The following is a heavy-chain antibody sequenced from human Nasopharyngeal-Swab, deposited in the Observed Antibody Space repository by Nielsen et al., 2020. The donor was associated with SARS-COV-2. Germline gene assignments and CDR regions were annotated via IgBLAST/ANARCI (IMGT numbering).Heavy chain of an antibody. CDR3: AKGGGTTGTVGLDI. CDR2: ISSSGSTI. D-gene: IGHD1-1*01. Sequence: GESLKISCAASGFTFSSYEMNWVRQAPGKGLEWVSYISSSGSTIYYADSVKGRFTISRDNVKNSLYLQMNSLRAEDTAVYYCAKGGGTTGTVGLDIWGQGTMVTVSS. V-gene: IGHV3-48*03. J-gene: IGHJ3*02. CDR1: GFTFSSYE.